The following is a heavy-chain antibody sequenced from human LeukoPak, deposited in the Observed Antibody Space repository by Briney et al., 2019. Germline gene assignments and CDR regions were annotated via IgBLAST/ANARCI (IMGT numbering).Heavy chain of an antibody. J-gene: IGHJ5*02. CDR1: GGSISSYH. V-gene: IGHV4-59*01. Sequence: PSETLSLTCTVSGGSISSYHWSWIRQPPGKGLECIGYIYYSGSTNYNPSLKSRVTISVDTSKNQFSLKLSSVTAADTAVYYCARDLSSSWYIKDHNWFDPWGQGTLVTVSS. CDR2: IYYSGST. CDR3: ARDLSSSWYIKDHNWFDP. D-gene: IGHD6-13*01.